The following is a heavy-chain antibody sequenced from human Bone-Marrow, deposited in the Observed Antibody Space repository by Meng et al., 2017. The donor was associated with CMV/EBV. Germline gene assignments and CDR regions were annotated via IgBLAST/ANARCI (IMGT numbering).Heavy chain of an antibody. CDR2: IIPIFGTA. CDR3: ARVVSSHDWFDP. V-gene: IGHV1-69*05. CDR1: GGTFRRYA. Sequence: SVKVSCKASGGTFRRYAINWVRQAPGQGLEWMGGIIPIFGTANYAQNFQGRVTITTDESASTAYMELSSLRSDDTAVYYCARVVSSHDWFDPWGQGTLVTVSS. J-gene: IGHJ5*02.